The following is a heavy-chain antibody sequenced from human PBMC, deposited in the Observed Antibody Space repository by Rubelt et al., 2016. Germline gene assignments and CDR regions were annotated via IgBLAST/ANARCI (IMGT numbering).Heavy chain of an antibody. D-gene: IGHD1-20*01. CDR2: IDPSDSYT. J-gene: IGHJ3*02. CDR3: ASRITGTYAFDI. V-gene: IGHV5-10-1*01. Sequence: MGRIDPSDSYTNYSPSFQGHVTISADKSISTAYLQWSSLKASDTAMYYCASRITGTYAFDIWGQGTMVTVSS.